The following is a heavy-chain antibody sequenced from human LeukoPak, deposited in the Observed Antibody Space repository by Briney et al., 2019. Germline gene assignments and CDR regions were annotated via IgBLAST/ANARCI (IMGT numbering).Heavy chain of an antibody. D-gene: IGHD3-22*01. J-gene: IGHJ4*02. V-gene: IGHV4-39*01. CDR3: ARLEYYYDSSGPLIDY. Sequence: PSETLSLTCTVSGGSISSSSYYWGWIRQPPGKGLEWIGSIYYSGSTYYNPSLKSRVTISVDTSKNQFSLKLSSVTAADTAVYYCARLEYYYDSSGPLIDYWGQGTLVTVSS. CDR1: GGSISSSSYY. CDR2: IYYSGST.